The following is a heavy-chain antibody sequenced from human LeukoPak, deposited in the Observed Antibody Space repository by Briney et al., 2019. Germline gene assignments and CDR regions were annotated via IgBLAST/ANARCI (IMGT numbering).Heavy chain of an antibody. CDR2: INHSGST. Sequence: SSETLSLTCAVYGGSFSGHYWSWIRQPPGKGLEWIGEINHSGSTNYNPSLKSRVTISVDTSKNQFSLKLSSVTAADTAVYYCARSDYDILTGNQYYYGMDVWGQGTTVTVSS. D-gene: IGHD3-9*01. CDR1: GGSFSGHY. CDR3: ARSDYDILTGNQYYYGMDV. V-gene: IGHV4-34*01. J-gene: IGHJ6*02.